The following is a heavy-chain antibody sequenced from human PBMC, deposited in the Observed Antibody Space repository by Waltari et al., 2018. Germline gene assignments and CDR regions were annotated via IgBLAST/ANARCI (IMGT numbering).Heavy chain of an antibody. Sequence: QVQLVQSGAEVKKPGSSVKVSCKASGGTFSSSAISWVRQAHGQGLEWMVRIIPILGIANYAQKFQGRVTITADKSTSTAYMELSSLRSEDTAMYYCASRVGPASHNANSGRHAFDIWGQGTMVTVSS. CDR3: ASRVGPASHNANSGRHAFDI. CDR2: IIPILGIA. V-gene: IGHV1-69*09. J-gene: IGHJ3*02. CDR1: GGTFSSSA. D-gene: IGHD1-26*01.